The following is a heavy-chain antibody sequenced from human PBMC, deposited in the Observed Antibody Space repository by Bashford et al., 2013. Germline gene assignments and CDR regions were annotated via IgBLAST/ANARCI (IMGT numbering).Heavy chain of an antibody. CDR1: VDSISGEWLL. CDR3: VRPRGVAGVAAAWAFDI. Sequence: SETLSSPAVSLVDSISGEWLLLGLGSARPPGTGGVEWIGSIYYSGNTHYNPSLKTRATISVDTSKNQFSLRLSSVTAADTAVYYCVRPRGVAGVAAAWAFDIWGRRDNGHRLL. J-gene: IGHJ3*02. D-gene: IGHD6-19*01. V-gene: IGHV4-39*01. CDR2: IYYSGNT.